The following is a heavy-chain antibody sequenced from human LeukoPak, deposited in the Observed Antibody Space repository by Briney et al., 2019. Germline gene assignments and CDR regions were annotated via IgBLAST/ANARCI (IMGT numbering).Heavy chain of an antibody. CDR3: ARLKDDVTKFDY. CDR2: INQDVSRT. Sequence: PGGSLRLSCAGSGFDFSRYWMAWVRQAPGKGLEWVASINQDVSRTHYVNSVKGRFTISRDNDKSSLFLQMTSLRVEDTAVYYCARLKDDVTKFDYWGQGTLVTVSS. D-gene: IGHD2-8*01. V-gene: IGHV3-7*01. J-gene: IGHJ4*02. CDR1: GFDFSRYW.